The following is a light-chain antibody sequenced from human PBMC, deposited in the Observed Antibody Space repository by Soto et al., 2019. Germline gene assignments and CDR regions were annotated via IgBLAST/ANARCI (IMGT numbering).Light chain of an antibody. V-gene: IGLV2-14*01. CDR3: CAYTSSSTLVV. J-gene: IGLJ2*01. CDR1: TSDVGGYNY. CDR2: EVS. Sequence: QSALTQPASVSGSPGQSITISCTGTTSDVGGYNYVSWYQQHPGKAPKLMISEVSHRTSGVSNRFSGSKSGNTATLTISGLQAEDEADYYCCAYTSSSTLVVFGGGTKLTV.